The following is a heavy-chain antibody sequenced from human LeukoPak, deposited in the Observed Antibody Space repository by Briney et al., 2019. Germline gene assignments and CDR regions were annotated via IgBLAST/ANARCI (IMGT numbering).Heavy chain of an antibody. D-gene: IGHD3-16*01. J-gene: IGHJ4*02. CDR3: ARDHLYYEISGPRFDK. Sequence: GGSLRLSCAASGVTFSSYGMSWVRQAPGKRLEWVSGISANGASTYYADSVKGRFTIVRDNAKNSLYLQMNSLRAEDTAVYYCARDHLYYEISGPRFDKWGQGTRVTVSS. CDR2: ISANGAST. CDR1: GVTFSSYG. V-gene: IGHV3-23*01.